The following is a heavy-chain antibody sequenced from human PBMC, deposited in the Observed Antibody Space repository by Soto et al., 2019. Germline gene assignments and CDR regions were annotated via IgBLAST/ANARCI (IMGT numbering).Heavy chain of an antibody. CDR3: ARDQHYYDSSGFYSDAFDY. D-gene: IGHD3-22*01. J-gene: IGHJ4*02. CDR2: IYNSVST. CDR1: GGSISSYY. V-gene: IGHV4-4*07. Sequence: QVQLQESGPGLVKPSETLSLTCTVSGGSISSYYWSWIRQPAGKGLEWIGRIYNSVSTNYNPSLKSRVTMSVDTYKNQFSLKLSSVTAADTAVYYCARDQHYYDSSGFYSDAFDYWGQGTLVTVSS.